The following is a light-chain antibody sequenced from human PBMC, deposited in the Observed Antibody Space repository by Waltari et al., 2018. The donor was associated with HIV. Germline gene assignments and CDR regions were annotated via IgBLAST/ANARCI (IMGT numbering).Light chain of an antibody. CDR3: QQYNSYECT. Sequence: DIQMTQSPSTLSASVGDRVTITCRASQSISSWLAWYQQKPGKAPKLLIYKASSLESGVPSRFSCSGSGTEFTLTISSLQPDDFATYYCQQYNSYECTFGQGTKLEIK. J-gene: IGKJ2*02. CDR1: QSISSW. CDR2: KAS. V-gene: IGKV1-5*03.